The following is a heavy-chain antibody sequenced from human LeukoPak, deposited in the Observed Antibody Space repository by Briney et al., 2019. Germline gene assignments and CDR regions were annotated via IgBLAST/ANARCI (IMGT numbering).Heavy chain of an antibody. V-gene: IGHV1-2*06. CDR1: GYTFTGYY. J-gene: IGHJ5*02. Sequence: SVMVSCKASGYTFTGYYIHLVRQAPGQGLEWIGRINPNSGGTIYAQKFQGRVTMTRDTSISTVYMELSRLSSDDTAVYYCARGRALYCSGCSCYGFDPWGQGTLVTVSS. D-gene: IGHD2-15*01. CDR2: INPNSGGT. CDR3: ARGRALYCSGCSCYGFDP.